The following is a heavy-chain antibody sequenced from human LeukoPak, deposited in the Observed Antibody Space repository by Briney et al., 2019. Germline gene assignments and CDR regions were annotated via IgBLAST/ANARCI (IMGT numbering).Heavy chain of an antibody. J-gene: IGHJ6*03. CDR3: ARDSGVVVPAAMPYYYYYYMDV. Sequence: SQTLSLTCTVSGGSISSGSYYWSWIRQPAGKGLEWIGRICTSGSTNYNPSLKSRVTISVDTSKNQFSLKLSSVTAADTAVYYCARDSGVVVPAAMPYYYYYYMDVWGKGTTVTVSS. CDR2: ICTSGST. V-gene: IGHV4-61*02. CDR1: GGSISSGSYY. D-gene: IGHD2-2*01.